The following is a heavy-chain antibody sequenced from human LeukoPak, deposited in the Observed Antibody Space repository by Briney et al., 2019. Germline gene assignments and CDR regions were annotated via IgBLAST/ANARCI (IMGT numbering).Heavy chain of an antibody. CDR2: ISYDGSNK. D-gene: IGHD6-13*01. CDR1: GFTVSSYG. Sequence: PAGRSLGLSCAASGFTVSSYGMHWVRQAPGKGLEWVAGISYDGSNKYYAGSVKGRFTISSDHSKDTLYLQMNSLRAEDTAVYYCAKDVEQQPGDYWGQGTVVSVSS. V-gene: IGHV3-30*18. CDR3: AKDVEQQPGDY. J-gene: IGHJ4*02.